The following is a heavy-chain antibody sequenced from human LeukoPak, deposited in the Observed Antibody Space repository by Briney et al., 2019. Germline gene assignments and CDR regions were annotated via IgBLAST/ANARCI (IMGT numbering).Heavy chain of an antibody. V-gene: IGHV1-69*13. D-gene: IGHD3-10*01. Sequence: ASVKVSCKASGGTFSSYAISWVRQAPGQGLEWMGGIIPIFGTANYAQKSQGRVTITADESTSTAYMELSSLRSEDTAVYYCARDHYGSDSEMASDYWGQGTLVTVSS. CDR3: ARDHYGSDSEMASDY. CDR1: GGTFSSYA. CDR2: IIPIFGTA. J-gene: IGHJ4*02.